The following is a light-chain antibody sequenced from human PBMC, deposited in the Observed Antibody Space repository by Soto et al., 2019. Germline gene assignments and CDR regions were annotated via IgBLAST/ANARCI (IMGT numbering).Light chain of an antibody. CDR1: QSVSSN. CDR3: PQSNTWPQHT. J-gene: IGKJ2*01. Sequence: EIVMTQSPAALSVSPGERATLSWRASQSVSSNLAWYQQKPGHAPRLLIYGASTRATGIPARFSGSGSGTALTLTTRSPPSEDFAVYYRPQSNTWPQHTFAWET. CDR2: GAS. V-gene: IGKV3-15*01.